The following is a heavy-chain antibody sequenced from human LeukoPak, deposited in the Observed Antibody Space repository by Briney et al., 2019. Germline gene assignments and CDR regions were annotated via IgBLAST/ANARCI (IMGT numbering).Heavy chain of an antibody. CDR2: ISKTSSTL. D-gene: IGHD3-16*02. J-gene: IGHJ4*02. Sequence: PGGSLRLSCAASGFTFSNYSMHWVRQAPGKGLEWVSYISKTSSTLYYADSVKGRSTISRDNAKNSLYLEMNSLRDEDTAVYYCARGDYIWGSYRQDYWGQGTLVTVSS. V-gene: IGHV3-48*02. CDR3: ARGDYIWGSYRQDY. CDR1: GFTFSNYS.